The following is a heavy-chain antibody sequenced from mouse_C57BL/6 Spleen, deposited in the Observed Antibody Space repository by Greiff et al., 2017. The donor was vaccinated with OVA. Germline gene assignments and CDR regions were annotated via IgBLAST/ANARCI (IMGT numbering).Heavy chain of an antibody. CDR3: ASITTVVGDAMDY. D-gene: IGHD1-1*01. Sequence: VNVKQSGPELVKPGASVKISCKASGYSFTDYNMNWVKQSNGKSLEWIGVINPNYGTTSYNQKLKGKATLTVDHSSSTAYMQLNSLTSEDSAVYYCASITTVVGDAMDYWGQGTSVTVSS. CDR2: INPNYGTT. CDR1: GYSFTDYN. J-gene: IGHJ4*01. V-gene: IGHV1-39*01.